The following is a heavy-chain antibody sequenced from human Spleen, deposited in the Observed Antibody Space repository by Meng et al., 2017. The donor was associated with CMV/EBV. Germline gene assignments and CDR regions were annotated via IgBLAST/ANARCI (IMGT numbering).Heavy chain of an antibody. D-gene: IGHD3-3*01. CDR1: GFTFSSYA. J-gene: IGHJ6*02. Sequence: GESLKISCAASGFTFSSYAIHWVRQAPGKGLEWVSFISYDGASKYYADSVKGRFTISRDKSKNTVFLQMNSLRAEDTAVYYCARDSVLPFHYYYGMDVWGQGTTVTVSS. CDR2: ISYDGASK. V-gene: IGHV3-30-3*01. CDR3: ARDSVLPFHYYYGMDV.